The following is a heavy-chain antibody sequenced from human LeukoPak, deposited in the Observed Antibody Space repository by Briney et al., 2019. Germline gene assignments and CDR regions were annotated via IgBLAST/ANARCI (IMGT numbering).Heavy chain of an antibody. V-gene: IGHV6-1*01. CDR3: AREVDSHGTLFYYGMDV. J-gene: IGHJ6*02. Sequence: SQTLSLTCALSGDSVSSNSAAWNWIRQSPSRGLEWLGSTYYRSKWYNDYAVSVKSRITINPDTSKNQFSLQLNSVSPEDTAVYYCAREVDSHGTLFYYGMDVWGQGTTVTVSS. CDR2: TYYRSKWYN. D-gene: IGHD6-13*01. CDR1: GDSVSSNSAA.